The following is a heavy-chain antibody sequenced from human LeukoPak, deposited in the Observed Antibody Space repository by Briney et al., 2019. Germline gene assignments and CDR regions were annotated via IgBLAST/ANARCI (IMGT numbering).Heavy chain of an antibody. CDR1: GFTFSSYW. CDR3: ARDSREDYYDSSGFDY. Sequence: GSLRLSCAASGFTFSSYWMSWVLQAPGKGLEWVANIKQDGSEKYYVDSVKGRFTISRDNAKNSLYLQMNSLRAEDTAVYYCARDSREDYYDSSGFDYWGQGTLVTVSS. V-gene: IGHV3-7*01. D-gene: IGHD3-22*01. J-gene: IGHJ4*02. CDR2: IKQDGSEK.